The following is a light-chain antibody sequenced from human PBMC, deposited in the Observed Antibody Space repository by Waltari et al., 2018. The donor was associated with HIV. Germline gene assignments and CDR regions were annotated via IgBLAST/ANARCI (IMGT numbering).Light chain of an antibody. V-gene: IGLV2-14*01. CDR2: EVT. J-gene: IGLJ2*01. CDR3: SSYTTTSTVV. Sequence: QSALTQPASVSGSPGQSITISCIGTNSDVGGYNYVSWYQQHPGKSPNLRIHEVTNRPSGISNRFSGSKSGNTASLTISGLQAEDEADYYCSSYTTTSTVVFGGGTKLTVL. CDR1: NSDVGGYNY.